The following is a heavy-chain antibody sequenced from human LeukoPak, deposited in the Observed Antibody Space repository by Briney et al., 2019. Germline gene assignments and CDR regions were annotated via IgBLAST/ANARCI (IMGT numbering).Heavy chain of an antibody. CDR1: GFTFSDYS. V-gene: IGHV3-48*01. D-gene: IGHD7-27*01. Sequence: GGSLRLSCAASGFTFSDYSVNWFRQAPGKGLEWISYISASSATIHYADSVKGRFSISRDNAKNSLYLQVNSLRAEDTAVYYCARDLNWGLDYWGQGTLVTVSS. CDR3: ARDLNWGLDY. CDR2: ISASSATI. J-gene: IGHJ4*02.